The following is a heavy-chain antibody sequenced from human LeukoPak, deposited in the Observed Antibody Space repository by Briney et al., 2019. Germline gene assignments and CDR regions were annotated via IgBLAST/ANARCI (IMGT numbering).Heavy chain of an antibody. V-gene: IGHV1-46*01. CDR2: INPSGGST. CDR1: GYTFTSYY. CDR3: ARYYYDSSGYYSNWFDP. J-gene: IGHJ5*02. D-gene: IGHD3-22*01. Sequence: ASVKVSCKASGYTFTSYYMHWVRQAPGQGLEWMGIINPSGGSTSYAQKFQGRVTMTRDTSISTAYMELSRLRSDDTAVYYCARYYYDSSGYYSNWFDPWGQGTLVTVSS.